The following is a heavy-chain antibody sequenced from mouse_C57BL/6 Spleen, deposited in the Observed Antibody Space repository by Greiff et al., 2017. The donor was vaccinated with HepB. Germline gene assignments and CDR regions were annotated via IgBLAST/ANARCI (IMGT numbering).Heavy chain of an antibody. J-gene: IGHJ4*01. CDR2: IYPGDGDT. D-gene: IGHD2-5*01. Sequence: VKLMESGAELVKPGASVKISCKASGYAFSSYWMNWVKQRPGKGLEWIGQIYPGDGDTNYNGKFKGKATLTADKSSSTAYMQLSSLTSEDSAVYFCANYYSHYGAMDYWGQGTSVTVSS. CDR1: GYAFSSYW. V-gene: IGHV1-80*01. CDR3: ANYYSHYGAMDY.